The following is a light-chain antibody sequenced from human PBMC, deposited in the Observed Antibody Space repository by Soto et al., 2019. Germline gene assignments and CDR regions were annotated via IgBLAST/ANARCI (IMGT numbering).Light chain of an antibody. CDR2: GAS. CDR3: QQYNNWPPVT. Sequence: EIVMTQPPDTLSVFPGDRATLSCRASQSVSRNLAWYQQKPGQAPRLLIYGASTRATGIPARFSASGSGTEFTLTISSLQSEDFALYYCQQYNNWPPVTFGGGTKVEIK. CDR1: QSVSRN. V-gene: IGKV3-15*01. J-gene: IGKJ4*01.